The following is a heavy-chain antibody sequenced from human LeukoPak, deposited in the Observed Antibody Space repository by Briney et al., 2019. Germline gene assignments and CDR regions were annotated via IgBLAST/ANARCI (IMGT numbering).Heavy chain of an antibody. J-gene: IGHJ4*02. CDR2: INSDGSST. CDR1: GFTFSSYW. D-gene: IGHD6-19*01. CDR3: ARGTSSGWYGPGGY. V-gene: IGHV3-74*01. Sequence: GGSLRLACAASGFTFSSYWMHSGRQAPGKGLVLVSRINSDGSSTSYADSVKGRFTISRDNAKNTLYLQMNSLRAEDTAVYYCARGTSSGWYGPGGYWGQGTLVTVSS.